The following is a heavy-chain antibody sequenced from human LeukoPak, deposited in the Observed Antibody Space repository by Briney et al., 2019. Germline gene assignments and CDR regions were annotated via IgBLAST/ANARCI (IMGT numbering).Heavy chain of an antibody. CDR1: GFTFTTYW. J-gene: IGHJ3*01. D-gene: IGHD5-24*01. V-gene: IGHV3-7*05. CDR2: INQDGVEK. CDR3: ARGFDGYYGFDL. Sequence: PGGSLRLSCAASGFTFTTYWMSWVRQAPGKGLEWVANINQDGVEKYYVASVRGRLTISRDNAKNSMYVQMNSLRAEDTAVHYCARGFDGYYGFDLWGQRTMVTVSS.